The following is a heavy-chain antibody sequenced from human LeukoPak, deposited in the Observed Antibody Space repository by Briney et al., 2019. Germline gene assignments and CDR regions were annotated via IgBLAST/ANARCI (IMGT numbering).Heavy chain of an antibody. Sequence: PGGSLRLSCVASGFTFSSYWMHRVRQAPGKGLVWVSRIHSDGSSTNYADSVKGRHTISKDNAKNTLFLQMNSLRAEDTAVYYCARGGSTYFQHWGQGTLVTVSS. D-gene: IGHD5/OR15-5a*01. CDR1: GFTFSSYW. J-gene: IGHJ1*01. CDR3: ARGGSTYFQH. V-gene: IGHV3-74*01. CDR2: IHSDGSST.